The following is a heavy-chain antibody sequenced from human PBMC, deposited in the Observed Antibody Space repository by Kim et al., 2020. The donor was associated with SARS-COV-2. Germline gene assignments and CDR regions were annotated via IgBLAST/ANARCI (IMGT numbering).Heavy chain of an antibody. CDR3: ARLGGEYYYGMDV. CDR2: IYYSGNT. CDR1: GGSISSSSYY. V-gene: IGHV4-39*01. J-gene: IGHJ6*02. D-gene: IGHD2-15*01. Sequence: SETLSLTCTVSGGSISSSSYYWGWIRQPPGKGLEWIGSIYYSGNTYYNPSLKSRVTISVDTSKNQFSLKLSSVTAADTAVYYCARLGGEYYYGMDVWGQGTTVTVSS.